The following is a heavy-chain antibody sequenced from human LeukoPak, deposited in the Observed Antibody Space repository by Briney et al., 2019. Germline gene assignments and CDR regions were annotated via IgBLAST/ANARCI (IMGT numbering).Heavy chain of an antibody. CDR2: IWYDGSNK. V-gene: IGHV3-33*01. CDR3: ARDSYSSGWYAGLLSY. Sequence: GGSLRLSRAASGFTFSSYGMHWARQAPGKGLEWVAVIWYDGSNKYYADSVKGRFTISSDNSKNTLYLQMNSLRAEDTAVYYCARDSYSSGWYAGLLSYWGQGTLVTVSS. CDR1: GFTFSSYG. D-gene: IGHD6-19*01. J-gene: IGHJ4*02.